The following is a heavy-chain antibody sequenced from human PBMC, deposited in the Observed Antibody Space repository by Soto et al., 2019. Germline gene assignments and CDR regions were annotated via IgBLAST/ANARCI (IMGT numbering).Heavy chain of an antibody. J-gene: IGHJ5*02. CDR2: MNPNSGNA. CDR3: ARLPPNPGNWFDP. V-gene: IGHV1-8*01. CDR1: GYTFTSYD. D-gene: IGHD2-8*01. Sequence: QVQLVQSGAEVKKPGASVKVSCKASGYTFTSYDINWVRQATGQGLEWMGWMNPNSGNAGYAQTFQGGGTMTRNTSISTAYMELSSLRSEDTAVYYCARLPPNPGNWFDPWGQGTLVTVSS.